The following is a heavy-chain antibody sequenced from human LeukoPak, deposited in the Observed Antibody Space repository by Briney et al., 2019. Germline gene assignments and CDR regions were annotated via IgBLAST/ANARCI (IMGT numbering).Heavy chain of an antibody. D-gene: IGHD4-17*01. J-gene: IGHJ4*02. CDR1: GGTFSSYA. CDR2: IIPIFGIA. Sequence: SVKVSCKASGGTFSSYAISWVRQAPGQGLEWMGRIIPIFGIANYAQKFQGRVTITADKSTSTAYMELSSLRSEDTAVYYCAREGEYGDYVLDYWGQGTLVTVSS. V-gene: IGHV1-69*04. CDR3: AREGEYGDYVLDY.